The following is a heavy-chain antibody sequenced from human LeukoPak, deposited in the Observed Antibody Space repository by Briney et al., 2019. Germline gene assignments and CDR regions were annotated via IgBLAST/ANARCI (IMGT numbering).Heavy chain of an antibody. CDR1: GGTFSSYA. D-gene: IGHD4/OR15-4a*01. V-gene: IGHV1-69*05. CDR2: IIPIFGTA. J-gene: IGHJ3*02. CDR3: ARVANAGAFDI. Sequence: VASVKVSCKASGGTFSSYAISWVRQAPGQGLEWMGGIIPIFGTANYAQKFQGRVTITTDESTSTAYMELRSLRSEDTAVYYCARVANAGAFDIWGQGTMVTVS.